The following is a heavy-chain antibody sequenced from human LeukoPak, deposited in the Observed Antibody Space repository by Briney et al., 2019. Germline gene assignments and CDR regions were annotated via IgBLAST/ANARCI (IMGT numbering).Heavy chain of an antibody. Sequence: GGSLRLSCAASGFTFSSYSMNWVRQAPGKGLEWVSYISSSSSTIYYADSVKGRFTISRDNAKNSLYLQMNSLRAEDTAVYYCARGGDRYYYGSGSSPPVYWGQGTLVTVSS. CDR2: ISSSSSTI. CDR1: GFTFSSYS. V-gene: IGHV3-48*04. CDR3: ARGGDRYYYGSGSSPPVY. D-gene: IGHD3-10*01. J-gene: IGHJ4*02.